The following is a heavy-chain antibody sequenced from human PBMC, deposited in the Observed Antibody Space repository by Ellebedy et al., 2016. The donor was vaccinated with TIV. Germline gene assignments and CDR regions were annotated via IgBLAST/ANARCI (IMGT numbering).Heavy chain of an antibody. D-gene: IGHD6-6*01. CDR2: INHDGSQI. V-gene: IGHV3-7*01. CDR3: ARERKAST. J-gene: IGHJ5*02. Sequence: PGGSLRLSCATSGFTFTMYSMTWVRQVPGKGLEWVANINHDGSQIYYVGSVKGRFTISRDNAKSSVYLQMNSLRVEDTAVYYCARERKASTWGQGTLVTVSS. CDR1: GFTFTMYS.